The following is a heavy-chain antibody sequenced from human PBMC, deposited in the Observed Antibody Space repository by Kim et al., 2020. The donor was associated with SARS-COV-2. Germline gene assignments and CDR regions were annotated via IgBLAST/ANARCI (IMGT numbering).Heavy chain of an antibody. CDR2: ISYDGSNK. D-gene: IGHD3-16*01. CDR1: GFTFSSYA. Sequence: GGSLRLSCAASGFTFSSYAMHWVRQAPGKGLEWVAVISYDGSNKYYADSVKGRFTISRDNSKNTLYLQMNSLRAEDTAVYYCAGRGGLLRAGAFDYCGQG. V-gene: IGHV3-30-3*01. CDR3: AGRGGLLRAGAFDY. J-gene: IGHJ4*02.